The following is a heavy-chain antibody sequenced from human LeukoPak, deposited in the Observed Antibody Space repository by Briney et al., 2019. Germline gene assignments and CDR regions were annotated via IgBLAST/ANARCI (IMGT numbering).Heavy chain of an antibody. J-gene: IGHJ4*02. CDR3: ARASDDSSGYYYVS. Sequence: PSETLSLTCTVSGGSISSGSYYWSWIRQPAGKGLEWIGRIYTSGSTNYNPSLKSRVTISVDTSKNQFPLKLSSVTAADTAVYYCARASDDSSGYYYVSWGQGTLVTVSS. D-gene: IGHD3-22*01. V-gene: IGHV4-61*02. CDR2: IYTSGST. CDR1: GGSISSGSYY.